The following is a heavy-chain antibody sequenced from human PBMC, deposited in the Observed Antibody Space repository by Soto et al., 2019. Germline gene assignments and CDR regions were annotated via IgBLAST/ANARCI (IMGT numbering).Heavy chain of an antibody. D-gene: IGHD3-22*01. Sequence: QVQLQESGPGLVKPSQTLSLTCTVSGGSISSGGYYWSWIRQHPGKGLEWIGYIYYSGSTYYNPSLQRRVTISVDTSKNQFSLKLSSVTAADTAVYYCAREYYYDSSGYYYAGGYFQHWGQGTLVTVSS. CDR3: AREYYYDSSGYYYAGGYFQH. V-gene: IGHV4-31*03. CDR2: IYYSGST. CDR1: GGSISSGGYY. J-gene: IGHJ1*01.